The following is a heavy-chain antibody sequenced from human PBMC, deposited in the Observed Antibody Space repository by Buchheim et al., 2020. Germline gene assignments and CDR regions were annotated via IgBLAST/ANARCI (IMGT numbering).Heavy chain of an antibody. Sequence: QVQLVQSGAEVKKPGASVKVSCKASGYSFTDYYMHWVRQAPGQGLEWMGRINPNSGATKSAKKFQGRVTMTRDPSSTTDHMELSRLTTDDTAVYTCAPDLAHIPMVHGVTGIPDYWGQGTL. J-gene: IGHJ4*02. D-gene: IGHD3-10*01. CDR3: APDLAHIPMVHGVTGIPDY. V-gene: IGHV1-2*06. CDR1: GYSFTDYY. CDR2: INPNSGAT.